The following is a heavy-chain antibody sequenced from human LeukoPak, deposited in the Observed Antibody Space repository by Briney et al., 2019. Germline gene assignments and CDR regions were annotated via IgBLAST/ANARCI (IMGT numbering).Heavy chain of an antibody. CDR3: ARDCSSTSCYDHDAFDI. D-gene: IGHD2-2*01. V-gene: IGHV4-31*03. J-gene: IGHJ3*02. CDR2: IYYSGST. CDR1: GGSISGGGYY. Sequence: SETLSLTCTVSGGSISGGGYYWSWIRQHPGKGLEWIGYIYYSGSTYYNPSLKSRVTISVDTSKNQFSLKLSSVTAADTAVYYCARDCSSTSCYDHDAFDIWGQGTMVTVSS.